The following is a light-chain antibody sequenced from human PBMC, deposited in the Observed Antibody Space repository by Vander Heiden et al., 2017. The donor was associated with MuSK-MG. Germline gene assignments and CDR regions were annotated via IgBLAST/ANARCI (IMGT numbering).Light chain of an antibody. V-gene: IGKV1-39*01. CDR2: AAS. CDR3: QQTYSAHL. J-gene: IGKJ3*01. CDR1: QSISSY. Sequence: DIQMTQSPSSLSASVGDRVTITCRASQSISSYLNWYQQKPGKAPKLLIYAASSLQSGVPSRFSGSGSGTDFTLTISSLQPEDFATYYFQQTYSAHLFGPGTRVDTK.